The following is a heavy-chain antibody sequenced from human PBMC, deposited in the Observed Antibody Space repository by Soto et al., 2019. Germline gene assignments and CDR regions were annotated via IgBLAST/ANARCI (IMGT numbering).Heavy chain of an antibody. CDR1: RGSFSGYY. Sequence: SETLSLTCAVSRGSFSGYYWSWVRQFPGKGLEWIGEIIHTGSTNYNPSLKSRVTMSIDTSKKEISLKLSSVTAADTAVYYCARVGQPPSDYWGQGTMVTVSS. V-gene: IGHV4-34*12. J-gene: IGHJ4*02. D-gene: IGHD2-2*01. CDR3: ARVGQPPSDY. CDR2: IIHTGST.